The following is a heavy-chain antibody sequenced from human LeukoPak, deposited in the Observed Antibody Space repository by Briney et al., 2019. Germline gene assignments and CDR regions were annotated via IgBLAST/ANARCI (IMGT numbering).Heavy chain of an antibody. V-gene: IGHV4-34*01. Sequence: SETLSLTCTVSGGSISSYYWSWIRQPPGKGLEWIGEINHSGSTNYNPSLKSRVTISVDTSKNQFSLKLSSVTAADTAVYYCARGLRSDYYYYMDVWGKGTTVTVSS. J-gene: IGHJ6*03. CDR2: INHSGST. D-gene: IGHD2-15*01. CDR1: GGSISSYY. CDR3: ARGLRSDYYYYMDV.